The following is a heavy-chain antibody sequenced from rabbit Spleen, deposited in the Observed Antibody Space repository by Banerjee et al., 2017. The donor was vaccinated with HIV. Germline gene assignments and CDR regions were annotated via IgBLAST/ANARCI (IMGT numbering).Heavy chain of an antibody. Sequence: QEQLEESGGGLVKPEGSLTLTCKASVVSFNDKDVMCWVRQAPGKGLEWIACIDLGSSGFTYFATWAKGRFTCSKTSSTTVTLQMTSLTVADTATYFCARDTGSGHYIDAYFDLWGPGTLVTVS. CDR2: IDLGSSGFT. J-gene: IGHJ4*01. V-gene: IGHV1S45*01. CDR1: VVSFNDKDV. D-gene: IGHD1-1*01. CDR3: ARDTGSGHYIDAYFDL.